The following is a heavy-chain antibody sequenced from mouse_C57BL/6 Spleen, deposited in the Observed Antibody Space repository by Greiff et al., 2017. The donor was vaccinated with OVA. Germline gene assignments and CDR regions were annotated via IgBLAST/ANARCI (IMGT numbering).Heavy chain of an antibody. CDR3: TIWYFDV. J-gene: IGHJ1*03. CDR1: GYTFTDYE. Sequence: QVQLQQSGAELVRPGASVTLSCKASGYTFTDYEMHWVKQTPVHGLEWIGAIDPETGGTAYNQKFKCKAILTADKSSSTAYMELRSLTSEDSAVYYCTIWYFDVWGTGTTVTVSS. CDR2: IDPETGGT. V-gene: IGHV1-15*01.